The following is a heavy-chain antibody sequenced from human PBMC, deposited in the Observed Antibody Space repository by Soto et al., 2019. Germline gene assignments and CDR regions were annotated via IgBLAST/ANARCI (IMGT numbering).Heavy chain of an antibody. J-gene: IGHJ4*02. V-gene: IGHV4-59*01. CDR2: IYYTGIT. CDR1: GGSISGYY. CDR3: ARSGRNPDF. Sequence: TLSLTCTVSGGSISGYYWSWIRQPPGKGLEWIGYIYYTGITNYNPSLKSRVAISVDTSKNQFSLKLTSVTAADTAVYYCARSGRNPDFWGQGALVTVSS.